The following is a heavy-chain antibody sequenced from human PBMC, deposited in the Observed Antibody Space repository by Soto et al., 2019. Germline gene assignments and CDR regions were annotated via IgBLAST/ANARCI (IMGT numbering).Heavy chain of an antibody. V-gene: IGHV3-13*01. CDR1: GFTFSSYD. CDR3: AGGRSGWYAELDL. D-gene: IGHD6-19*01. Sequence: EVQLVESGGGLVQPGGSLRLSCAASGFTFSSYDMHWVRQTAGKGLEWVAAIGTTGDASYPGSATGRFTISRENAKNSVYLEMTILRGGDRSVHFCAGGRSGWYAELDLWGEGTQVTVSS. CDR2: IGTTGDA. J-gene: IGHJ4*02.